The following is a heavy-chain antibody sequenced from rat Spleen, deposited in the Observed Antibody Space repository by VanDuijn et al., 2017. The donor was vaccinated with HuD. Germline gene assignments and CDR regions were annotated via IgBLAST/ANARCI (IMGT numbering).Heavy chain of an antibody. D-gene: IGHD1-11*01. J-gene: IGHJ2*01. CDR2: ISYDGSST. Sequence: EVQLVESGGGLVQPGRSMKLSCAASGFTFSSFAMAWVRQAPTKGLEWVATISYDGSSTYYRDSVKGRFTISRDNAKSTLYLQMDSMRSEDTATYYCTTDRDDGGYYWGQGVMVTVSS. CDR1: GFTFSSFA. V-gene: IGHV5-29*01. CDR3: TTDRDDGGYY.